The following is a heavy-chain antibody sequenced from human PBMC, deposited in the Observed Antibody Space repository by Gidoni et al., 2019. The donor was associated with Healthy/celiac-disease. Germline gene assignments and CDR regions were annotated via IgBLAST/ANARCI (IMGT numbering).Heavy chain of an antibody. CDR2: IYYSGST. CDR3: ASLGYSSGWHTFDY. CDR1: GGSISSSSYY. J-gene: IGHJ4*02. D-gene: IGHD6-19*01. V-gene: IGHV4-39*01. Sequence: QLQLQESGPGLVKPSETLSLTCTVSGGSISSSSYYWGWLRQPPGKGLEWIGSIYYSGSTYYNPSLKSRVTISVDTSKNQFSLKLSSVTAADTAVYYCASLGYSSGWHTFDYWGQGTLVTVSS.